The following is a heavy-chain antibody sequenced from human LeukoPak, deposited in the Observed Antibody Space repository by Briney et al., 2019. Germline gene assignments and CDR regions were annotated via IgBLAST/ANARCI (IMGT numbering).Heavy chain of an antibody. V-gene: IGHV2-5*02. D-gene: IGHD3-3*01. CDR1: GFSLSTSGVG. Sequence: SGPTLVKPTQTLTLACTFSGFSLSTSGVGVGWIRQPPGKALEWLALIYWDDDKRYSPSLKSRLTITKDTSKNQVVLTMTNMDPVNTATYYCARPFGVKPFFDYRGHGTLVTVSS. CDR2: IYWDDDK. CDR3: ARPFGVKPFFDY. J-gene: IGHJ4*01.